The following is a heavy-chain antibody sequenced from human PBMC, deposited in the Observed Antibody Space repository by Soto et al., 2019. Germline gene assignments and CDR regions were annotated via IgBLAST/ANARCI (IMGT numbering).Heavy chain of an antibody. V-gene: IGHV3-11*01. D-gene: IGHD2-8*01. Sequence: GGSLRLSCAASGFTFSDYYMSWIRQAPGKGLEWVSYISSSGSTIYYADSVKGRFTISRDNAKNSLYLQMNSLRAEDTAVYYCARDRKGGGDCTNGVCYTGYYYMDVWGKGTTVTVSS. CDR1: GFTFSDYY. J-gene: IGHJ6*03. CDR2: ISSSGSTI. CDR3: ARDRKGGGDCTNGVCYTGYYYMDV.